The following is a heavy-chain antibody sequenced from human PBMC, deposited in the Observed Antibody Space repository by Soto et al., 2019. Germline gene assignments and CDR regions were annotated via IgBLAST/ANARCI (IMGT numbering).Heavy chain of an antibody. V-gene: IGHV1-2*02. J-gene: IGHJ4*02. Sequence: ASVKVSCKDSGYTFTADSMHWVRQAPGQGLEWVGWFNPNSGDTIYAQKFQGRVTLTRDTSIGTAYMELYSLTSDDTAVYYCAREASAVISLDYWGQGTLVTVSS. D-gene: IGHD6-19*01. CDR3: AREASAVISLDY. CDR2: FNPNSGDT. CDR1: GYTFTADS.